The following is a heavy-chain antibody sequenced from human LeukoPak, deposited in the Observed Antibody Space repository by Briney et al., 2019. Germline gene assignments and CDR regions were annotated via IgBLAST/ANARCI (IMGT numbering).Heavy chain of an antibody. V-gene: IGHV4-61*02. CDR2: IYTSGST. CDR3: AGHERNIVVVPAAWGGFEF. Sequence: SQTLSLTCTVSGGSISSGSYYWSWIRQPAGKGLEWIGRIYTSGSTNYNPSLKSRVTISVDTSKKQFSLKLGSVTAADTAVYYCAGHERNIVVVPAAWGGFEFWGQGTLVTVSS. CDR1: GGSISSGSYY. J-gene: IGHJ4*02. D-gene: IGHD2-2*01.